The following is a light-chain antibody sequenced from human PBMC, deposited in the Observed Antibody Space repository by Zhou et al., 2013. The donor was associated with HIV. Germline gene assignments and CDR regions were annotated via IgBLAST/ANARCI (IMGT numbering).Light chain of an antibody. J-gene: IGLJ2*01. CDR2: DNT. CDR1: SSNIGAPYG. V-gene: IGLV1-40*01. Sequence: QSVLAQTPSVSAAPGQRVSISCTGSSSNIGAPYGVHWYQQVPGRAPTLLIYDNTNRPSGVPDRFSGSKSGTSASLAITGLQAEDEADYYCQSYDSSLSGVVFGGGTKLTVL. CDR3: QSYDSSLSGVV.